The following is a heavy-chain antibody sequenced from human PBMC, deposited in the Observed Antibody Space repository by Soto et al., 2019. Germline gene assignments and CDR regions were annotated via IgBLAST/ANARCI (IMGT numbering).Heavy chain of an antibody. CDR2: ISYDGSNK. Sequence: GGSLRLSCAASGFTFSSYAMHWVRQAPGKGLEWVAVISYDGSNKYYADSVKGRFTISRDNSKNTLYLQMNSLRAEDTAVYYCASVASYPIAAAGTLFGRAKFDYWGQGTLVTVSS. CDR1: GFTFSSYA. D-gene: IGHD6-13*01. CDR3: ASVASYPIAAAGTLFGRAKFDY. V-gene: IGHV3-30-3*01. J-gene: IGHJ4*02.